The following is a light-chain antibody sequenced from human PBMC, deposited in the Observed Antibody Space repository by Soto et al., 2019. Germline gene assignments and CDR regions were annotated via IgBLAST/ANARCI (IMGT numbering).Light chain of an antibody. CDR2: SNN. V-gene: IGLV1-44*01. Sequence: QSALTQPPSVSAAPGQKVTISCSGSSSNIGKNYVSWYQQLPGTAPKLLIYSNNQRPSGVPYRFSGSKSGTSASLAISGLQSEDEADYYCAAWDDSLNGYVFGTGTKVTVL. CDR1: SSNIGKNY. CDR3: AAWDDSLNGYV. J-gene: IGLJ1*01.